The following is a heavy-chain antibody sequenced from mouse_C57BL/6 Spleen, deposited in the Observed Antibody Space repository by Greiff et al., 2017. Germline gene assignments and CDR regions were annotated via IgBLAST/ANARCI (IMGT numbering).Heavy chain of an antibody. CDR1: GYTFTSYW. V-gene: IGHV1-69*01. Sequence: QVQLQQPGAELVMPGASVTLSCKASGYTFTSYWMHWVKQRPGQGLEWIGEIDPSASYTTYNQKFKGKSTLTADKSSSTAYMQLDSLTSGDSAVDYCASGVYDGYYGGYFDYWGQGTTLTVSS. CDR3: ASGVYDGYYGGYFDY. J-gene: IGHJ2*01. CDR2: IDPSASYT. D-gene: IGHD2-3*01.